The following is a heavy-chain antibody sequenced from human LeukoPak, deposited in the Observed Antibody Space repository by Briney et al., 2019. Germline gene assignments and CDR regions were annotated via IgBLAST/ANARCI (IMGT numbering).Heavy chain of an antibody. J-gene: IGHJ1*01. V-gene: IGHV4-4*07. Sequence: SETLSLTCTVSGGSISSYYWSWIRQPAGKGLEWIGRIYTSGSTKYNTSLKSRVTMSVDTSKKQFSLKLSSVTAADTAVYYCARSGSWHEYFQYGGQGTLVTVSS. CDR3: ARSGSWHEYFQY. CDR2: IYTSGST. D-gene: IGHD1-26*01. CDR1: GGSISSYY.